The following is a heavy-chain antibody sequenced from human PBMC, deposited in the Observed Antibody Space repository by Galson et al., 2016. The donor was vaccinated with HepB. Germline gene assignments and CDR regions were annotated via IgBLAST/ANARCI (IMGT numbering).Heavy chain of an antibody. Sequence: SLRLSCAASGFTFSNFGIHWVRQAPGKGLEWVAVLSYDGANEYYADSVKGRFTISRDNSKNTLYLQTNSLRAEDTAMYYCAKDRGPYYSYPAGWGQGTLVTVSS. J-gene: IGHJ4*02. V-gene: IGHV3-30*18. CDR1: GFTFSNFG. CDR3: AKDRGPYYSYPAG. CDR2: LSYDGANE. D-gene: IGHD4-11*01.